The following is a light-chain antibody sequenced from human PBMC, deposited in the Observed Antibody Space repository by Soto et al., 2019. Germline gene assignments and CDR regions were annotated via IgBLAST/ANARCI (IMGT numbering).Light chain of an antibody. Sequence: DIQMTQSPSTLSGSVGDRVTITCRASQTISSWLAWYQQKLGKAPKLLIYKASTLKSGVPSRFSGSGSGTEFTLTISSLQPDDFATYYCQHYNSYSEAFGQGTKAELK. V-gene: IGKV1-5*03. CDR1: QTISSW. CDR2: KAS. CDR3: QHYNSYSEA. J-gene: IGKJ1*01.